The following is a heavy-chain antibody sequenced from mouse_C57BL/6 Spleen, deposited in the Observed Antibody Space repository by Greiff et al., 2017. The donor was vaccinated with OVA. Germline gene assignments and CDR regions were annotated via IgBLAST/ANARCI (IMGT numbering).Heavy chain of an antibody. J-gene: IGHJ2*01. V-gene: IGHV5-9*01. CDR3: ARRGTGYYFDY. CDR2: ISGGGGNT. CDR1: GFTFSSYT. D-gene: IGHD4-1*01. Sequence: DVKLVESGGGLVKPGGSLKLSCAASGFTFSSYTMSWVRQTPEKRLEWVATISGGGGNTYYPDSVKGRFTISRDNAKNTLYLPMSSLRSEDTALYYCARRGTGYYFDYWGQGTTLTVSS.